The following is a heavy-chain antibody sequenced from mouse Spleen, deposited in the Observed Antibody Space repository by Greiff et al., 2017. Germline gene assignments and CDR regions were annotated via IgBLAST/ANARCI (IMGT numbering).Heavy chain of an antibody. CDR1: GFTFSDAW. V-gene: IGHV6-6*01. CDR3: TRRGSYGKGAMDY. J-gene: IGHJ4*01. Sequence: LVESGGGLVQPGGSMKLSCAASGFTFSDAWMDWVRQSPEKGLEWVAEIRNKANNHATYYAESVKGRFTISRDDSKSSVYLQMNSLRAEDTGIYYCTRRGSYGKGAMDYWGQGTSVTVSS. CDR2: IRNKANNHAT. D-gene: IGHD2-1*01.